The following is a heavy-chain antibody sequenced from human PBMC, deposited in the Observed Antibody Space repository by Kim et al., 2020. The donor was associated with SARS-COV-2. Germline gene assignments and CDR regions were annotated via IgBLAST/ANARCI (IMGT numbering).Heavy chain of an antibody. Sequence: NKYYADSVKGRFTISRDNSKNALYLQMNSLRAEDTAVYYCARKEETGIGYWGQGTLVTVSS. V-gene: IGHV3-30*01. CDR3: ARKEETGIGY. CDR2: NK. J-gene: IGHJ4*02.